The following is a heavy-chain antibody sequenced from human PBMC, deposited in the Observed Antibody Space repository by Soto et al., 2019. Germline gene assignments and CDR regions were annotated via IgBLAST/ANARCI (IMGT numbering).Heavy chain of an antibody. J-gene: IGHJ3*01. CDR2: INPSGGST. CDR3: SIGSWSAETFDV. Sequence: ASVKVSCKASGYTFTNYYMHWVRQAPGQGLEWMGIINPSGGSTSYAQKFQGRVTMTRDTSTSTVYMELSSLRSEDTAVYYCSIGSWSAETFDVWGQGTMVTVSS. V-gene: IGHV1-46*01. D-gene: IGHD2-2*01. CDR1: GYTFTNYY.